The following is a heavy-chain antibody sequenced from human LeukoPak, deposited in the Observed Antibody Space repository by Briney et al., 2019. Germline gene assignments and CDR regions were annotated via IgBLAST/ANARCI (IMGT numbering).Heavy chain of an antibody. J-gene: IGHJ6*02. CDR1: GYTFTGYY. V-gene: IGHV1-2*02. D-gene: IGHD1-26*01. Sequence: EASVKVSCKASGYTFTGYYMHWVRQAPGQGLEWMGWINPNSGGTNYAQKFQGRVTMTRDTSISTAYMELSRLRSDDTAVYYCARERFSGSYYYYYGMDVWGQGTTVTVSS. CDR2: INPNSGGT. CDR3: ARERFSGSYYYYYGMDV.